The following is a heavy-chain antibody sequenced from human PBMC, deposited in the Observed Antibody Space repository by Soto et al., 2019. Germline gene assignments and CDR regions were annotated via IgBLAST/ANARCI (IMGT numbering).Heavy chain of an antibody. J-gene: IGHJ5*01. CDR2: IYYSGST. Sequence: SETLSLTCTVSGGSISSTSYYWGWIRQPPGKGLEWIGRIYYSGSTYYNPSLKSRVTISVDTSKNQFSLKLSSVTAADTAVYYCVSSNWFDSWGQGTLVTVSS. V-gene: IGHV4-39*01. CDR3: VSSNWFDS. CDR1: GGSISSTSYY.